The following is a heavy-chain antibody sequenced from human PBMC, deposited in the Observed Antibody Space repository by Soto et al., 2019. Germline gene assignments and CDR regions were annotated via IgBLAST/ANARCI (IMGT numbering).Heavy chain of an antibody. D-gene: IGHD5-18*01. CDR1: DGSFSGYY. CDR2: IEHNGNT. J-gene: IGHJ6*02. Sequence: PSETLSLTCAVYDGSFSGYYWIWIRQPLGKGLEWIGEIEHNGNTNYNPSFTSRATISLDTSKNQFSLKLSSVTAADTALYYCARGGGYSYHLYGMDVWGQGTAVTVPS. V-gene: IGHV4-34*01. CDR3: ARGGGYSYHLYGMDV.